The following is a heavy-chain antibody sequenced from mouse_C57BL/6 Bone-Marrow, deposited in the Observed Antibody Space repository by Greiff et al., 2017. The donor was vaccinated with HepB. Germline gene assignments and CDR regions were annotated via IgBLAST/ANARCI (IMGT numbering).Heavy chain of an antibody. CDR3: ARGDYYGSRWFAY. CDR2: ISYSGST. J-gene: IGHJ3*01. CDR1: GYSITSGYD. Sequence: EVQLVESGPGMVKPSQSPSLTCTVTGYSITSGYDWHWIRHFPGNKLEWMGYISYSGSTNYNPSLKSRISITHDTSKNHFFLKLNSVTTEDTATYYCARGDYYGSRWFAYWGQGTLVTVSA. V-gene: IGHV3-1*01. D-gene: IGHD1-1*01.